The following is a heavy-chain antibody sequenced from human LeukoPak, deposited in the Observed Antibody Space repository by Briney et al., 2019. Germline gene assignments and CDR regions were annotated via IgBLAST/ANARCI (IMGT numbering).Heavy chain of an antibody. Sequence: ASVKVSYKASGGTFSSYAISWVRQAPGQGLEWMGGIIPIFGTANYAQKFQGRVTITADESTSTAYMELSSLRSEDTAVYYCARVGIVVVPAGYDAFDIWGQGTMVTVSS. D-gene: IGHD2-2*03. CDR3: ARVGIVVVPAGYDAFDI. V-gene: IGHV1-69*01. CDR1: GGTFSSYA. CDR2: IIPIFGTA. J-gene: IGHJ3*02.